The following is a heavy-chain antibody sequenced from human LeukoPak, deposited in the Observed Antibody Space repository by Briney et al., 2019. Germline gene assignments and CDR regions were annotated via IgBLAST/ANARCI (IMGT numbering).Heavy chain of an antibody. CDR3: AREDWRILSYYYGMDV. V-gene: IGHV3-7*01. J-gene: IGHJ6*02. Sequence: GGSLRLSCAASGFTFSSYWMSWVRQAPGKGLEWVANIKQDGSEKYYVESVKGRFTISRDNAKNSLYLQMNSLRAEDTAVYYCAREDWRILSYYYGMDVWGQGTTVTVSS. CDR2: IKQDGSEK. D-gene: IGHD1-1*01. CDR1: GFTFSSYW.